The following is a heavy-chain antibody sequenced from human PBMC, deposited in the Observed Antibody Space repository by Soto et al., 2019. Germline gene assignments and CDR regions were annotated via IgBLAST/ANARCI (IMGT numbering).Heavy chain of an antibody. Sequence: EVQLLESGGGLVRPGGALSLSCAASGFNFKSYAMSWVRQAPGKGLEWVSHIGANGDSTYYADAVKGRFTISRDNSKNTVYLQMKSLRVEDTAVYYCAGATYLDYWGLGTLVTVSS. J-gene: IGHJ4*02. CDR3: AGATYLDY. V-gene: IGHV3-23*01. CDR1: GFNFKSYA. CDR2: IGANGDST.